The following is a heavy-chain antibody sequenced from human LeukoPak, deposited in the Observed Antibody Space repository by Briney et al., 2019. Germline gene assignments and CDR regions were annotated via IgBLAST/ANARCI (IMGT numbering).Heavy chain of an antibody. CDR1: GFSFSTYS. V-gene: IGHV3-21*04. Sequence: PGGSLRLSCAASGFSFSTYSMNWVRQAPGKGLEWVSSISSRSGYIYYADSVKGRFTISRDNSKNTLYLQMNSLRAEDTAVYYCAKGRSSESYYFDYWGQGTLVTVSS. CDR2: ISSRSGYI. CDR3: AKGRSSESYYFDY. D-gene: IGHD1-26*01. J-gene: IGHJ4*02.